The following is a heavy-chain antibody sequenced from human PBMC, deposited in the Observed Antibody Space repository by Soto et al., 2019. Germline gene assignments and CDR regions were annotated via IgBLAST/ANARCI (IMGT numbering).Heavy chain of an antibody. CDR1: GGTFSSYA. Sequence: QVQLVQSGAEVKKPGSSVKVSCKASGGTFSSYAISWVRQAPGQGLEWMGGIIPISDTTNYAQKFQGRVTITAEKSTSTAYLELSSLRSEDTAVYYCARSQGSSTSLEIYYYYYYGMDVWGQGTKVTGSS. J-gene: IGHJ6*02. CDR3: ARSQGSSTSLEIYYYYYYGMDV. CDR2: IIPISDTT. D-gene: IGHD2-2*01. V-gene: IGHV1-69*06.